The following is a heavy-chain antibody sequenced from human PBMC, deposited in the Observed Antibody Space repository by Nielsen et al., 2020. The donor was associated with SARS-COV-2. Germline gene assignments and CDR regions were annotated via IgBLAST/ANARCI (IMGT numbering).Heavy chain of an antibody. CDR1: GFTFSSYA. CDR3: ARGSRRGSGAGGWFDP. Sequence: GGSLRLSCAASGFTFSSYAMHWVRQAPGKGLEWVAVISYDGSNKYYADSVKGRFTISRDNSKNTLYLQMNSQRAEDTAVYYCARGSRRGSGAGGWFDPWGQGTLVTVSS. D-gene: IGHD3-10*01. J-gene: IGHJ5*02. V-gene: IGHV3-30-3*01. CDR2: ISYDGSNK.